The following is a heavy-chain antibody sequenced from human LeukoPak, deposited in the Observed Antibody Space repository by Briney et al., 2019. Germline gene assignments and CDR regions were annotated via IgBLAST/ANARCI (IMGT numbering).Heavy chain of an antibody. Sequence: GGSLRLSCAASGFTFSIYAMSWVRQAPGKGLEWVSSISGSGGSTYYTDPVKGRFTISRDNSKNTLYPQMNSLRAEDTAVYYCAKDRPNYYESNGDYYRRNGDYWGQGTLVTVSS. J-gene: IGHJ4*02. CDR2: ISGSGGST. CDR3: AKDRPNYYESNGDYYRRNGDY. D-gene: IGHD3-22*01. V-gene: IGHV3-23*01. CDR1: GFTFSIYA.